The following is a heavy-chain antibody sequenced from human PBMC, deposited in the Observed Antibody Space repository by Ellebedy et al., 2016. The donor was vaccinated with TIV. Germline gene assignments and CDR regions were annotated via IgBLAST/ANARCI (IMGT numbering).Heavy chain of an antibody. CDR1: GGSFSGYY. V-gene: IGHV4-34*01. D-gene: IGHD3-10*01. CDR2: INHSGST. CDR3: ARAGFGDLRVGDIDY. J-gene: IGHJ4*02. Sequence: SETLSLTXAVYGGSFSGYYWSWIRQPPGKGLEWIGEINHSGSTNYNPSLKSRVTISVDTSKNQFSLKLSSVTAADTAVYYCARAGFGDLRVGDIDYWGQGTLVTVSS.